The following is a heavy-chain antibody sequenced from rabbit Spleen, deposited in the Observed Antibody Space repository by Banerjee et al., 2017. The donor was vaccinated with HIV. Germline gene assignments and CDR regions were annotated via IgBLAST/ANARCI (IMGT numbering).Heavy chain of an antibody. CDR1: GFDFSGYY. CDR3: ARDLDGVIGWNFGW. J-gene: IGHJ4*01. Sequence: QLKESGGGLVQPGGSLKLSCKVSGFDFSGYYMSWVRQAPGKGLEWIGYIDPVFGSTYYASWVNGRFTISSDNAQNTLYLQLKSLTAADTATYFCARDLDGVIGWNFGWWGPGTLVTVS. CDR2: IDPVFGST. V-gene: IGHV1S7*01. D-gene: IGHD1-1*01.